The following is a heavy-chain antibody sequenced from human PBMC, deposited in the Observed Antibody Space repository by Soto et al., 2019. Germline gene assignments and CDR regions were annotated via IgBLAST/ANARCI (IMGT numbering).Heavy chain of an antibody. CDR2: ISSNGGST. CDR3: ARGRQYFDWLLFAFAI. J-gene: IGHJ3*02. D-gene: IGHD3-9*01. V-gene: IGHV3-64*01. CDR1: GFTFSSYA. Sequence: GGSLRLSCAASGFTFSSYAMHWVRQAPGKGLEYVSAISSNGGSTYYANSVKGRFTISRDNSKNTLYLQMGSLRAEDMAVYYCARGRQYFDWLLFAFAIWVQGTMVTVSS.